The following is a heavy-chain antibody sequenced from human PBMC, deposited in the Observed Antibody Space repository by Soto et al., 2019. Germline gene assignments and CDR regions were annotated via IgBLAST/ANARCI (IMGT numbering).Heavy chain of an antibody. Sequence: QVQLQESGPGLVKPSETLSLTCTVSGGSISSYYWSWIRQPAGKGLEWIGRIYTSGSTNYNPSLKSRVTMSVDTSKNQFSLKLSSVTAADTAVYYCARGRCSSTSGYPGGNWFDPWGQGTLVTVSS. J-gene: IGHJ5*02. D-gene: IGHD2-2*01. V-gene: IGHV4-4*07. CDR3: ARGRCSSTSGYPGGNWFDP. CDR1: GGSISSYY. CDR2: IYTSGST.